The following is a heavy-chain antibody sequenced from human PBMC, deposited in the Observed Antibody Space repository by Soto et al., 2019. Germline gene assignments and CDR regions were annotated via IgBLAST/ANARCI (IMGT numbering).Heavy chain of an antibody. Sequence: EVQLVESGGGLVQPGGSLRLSCAASGFTFSSYSMNWVRQAPGKGLEWVSYISSSSSTIYYADSVKGRFTISRDNAKNSLYLQMNSLRAEDTAVYYCARVWYGGKPVHNWFDPWGQGTLVTVSS. V-gene: IGHV3-48*01. J-gene: IGHJ5*02. CDR3: ARVWYGGKPVHNWFDP. D-gene: IGHD3-10*01. CDR1: GFTFSSYS. CDR2: ISSSSSTI.